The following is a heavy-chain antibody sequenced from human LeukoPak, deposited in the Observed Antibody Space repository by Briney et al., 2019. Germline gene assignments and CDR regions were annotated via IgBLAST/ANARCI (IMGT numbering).Heavy chain of an antibody. CDR1: GVSVSSGSSY. V-gene: IGHV4-61*01. CDR2: IYYSGST. Sequence: SETLSLTCTVSGVSVSSGSSYWSWIRQPPGKGLEWIGYIYYSGSTNYNPYLKSRVTISEDTSKKQFSLKLSSVTAADTAVYYCARSGDNWNYYFDYWGQGPLVTVSS. J-gene: IGHJ4*02. D-gene: IGHD1-7*01. CDR3: ARSGDNWNYYFDY.